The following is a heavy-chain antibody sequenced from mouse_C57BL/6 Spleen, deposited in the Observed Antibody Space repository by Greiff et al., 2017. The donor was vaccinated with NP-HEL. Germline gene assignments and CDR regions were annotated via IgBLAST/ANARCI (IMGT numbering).Heavy chain of an antibody. V-gene: IGHV14-1*01. Sequence: VQLQQSGAELVRPGASVKLSCTASGFNIKDYYMHWVKQRPEQGLEWIGRIDPEDGDTEYAPKFQGKATMTADTSSHTAYLPLSSLAAEDAAVYDCILQLGAMDYWGQGTSVTVAS. CDR2: IDPEDGDT. CDR3: ILQLGAMDY. J-gene: IGHJ4*01. D-gene: IGHD2-1*01. CDR1: GFNIKDYY.